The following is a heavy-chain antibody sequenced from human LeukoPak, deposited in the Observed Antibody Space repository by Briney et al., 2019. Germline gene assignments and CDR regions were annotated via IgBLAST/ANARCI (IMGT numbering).Heavy chain of an antibody. CDR2: IYYSGST. CDR3: ARQGITIFGVVIVYDAFDI. J-gene: IGHJ3*02. V-gene: IGHV4-39*01. CDR1: GGSISSGGYY. Sequence: SETLSLTCTVSGGSISSGGYYWSWIRQHPGKGLEWIGCIYYSGSTYYNPSLKSRVTISVDTSKNQFSLKLSSVTAADTAVYYCARQGITIFGVVIVYDAFDIWGQGTMVTVSS. D-gene: IGHD3-3*01.